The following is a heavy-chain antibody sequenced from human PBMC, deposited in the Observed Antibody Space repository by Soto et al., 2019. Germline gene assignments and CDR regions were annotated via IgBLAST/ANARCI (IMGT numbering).Heavy chain of an antibody. D-gene: IGHD3-9*01. Sequence: PGGSLRLSCAASGFTFSGYGMHWVRQAPGKGLEWVAVISYDGSNKYYADSVKGRFTISRDNSKNTLYLQMNSLRAEDTAVYYCAKDTGEFDDILTGSRPPDYWGQGTLVTVSS. J-gene: IGHJ4*02. V-gene: IGHV3-30*18. CDR3: AKDTGEFDDILTGSRPPDY. CDR1: GFTFSGYG. CDR2: ISYDGSNK.